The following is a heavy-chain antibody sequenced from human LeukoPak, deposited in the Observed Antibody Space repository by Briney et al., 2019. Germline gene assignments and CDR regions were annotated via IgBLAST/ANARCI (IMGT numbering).Heavy chain of an antibody. V-gene: IGHV4-31*03. CDR1: GGSISSGGYY. D-gene: IGHD3-22*01. J-gene: IGHJ6*02. Sequence: SETLSLTCTVSGGSISSGGYYWSWIRQHPGKGLEWIGYIYYSGSTYYNPSLKSRVTISVDTSKNQFSLKLSSVTAADTAVYYCARVCRRNYYDSSGPNYYYYGMDVWGQGTRSPSP. CDR2: IYYSGST. CDR3: ARVCRRNYYDSSGPNYYYYGMDV.